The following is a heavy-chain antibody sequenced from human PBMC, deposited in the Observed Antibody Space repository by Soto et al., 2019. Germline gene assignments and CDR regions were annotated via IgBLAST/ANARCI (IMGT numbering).Heavy chain of an antibody. Sequence: QVQLVQSGAEVKKPGSSVKVSCKASGGTFSTYTITWVRQAPGQGLEWMGRIIPIIGIINYAQKFQGRVTISADKFTGTAYMELTGLRSDDTAVYYCAGDPDSHYNDSHASSYPWGQGTLVTLSS. J-gene: IGHJ5*02. CDR3: AGDPDSHYNDSHASSYP. D-gene: IGHD4-4*01. V-gene: IGHV1-69*08. CDR1: GGTFSTYT. CDR2: IIPIIGII.